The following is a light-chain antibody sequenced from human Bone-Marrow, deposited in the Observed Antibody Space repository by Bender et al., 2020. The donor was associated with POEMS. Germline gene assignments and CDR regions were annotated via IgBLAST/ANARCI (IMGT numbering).Light chain of an antibody. CDR3: SAWDDSLSGWV. Sequence: PSVSVSPGQTARITCSGDALSKQYAYWYQQKSGQAPILVIYQDSERPSGIPERFSGSSSGTTVTLTISGVQAEDEALYYCSAWDDSLSGWVFGGGTKLTVL. V-gene: IGLV3-25*01. J-gene: IGLJ3*02. CDR2: QDS. CDR1: ALSKQY.